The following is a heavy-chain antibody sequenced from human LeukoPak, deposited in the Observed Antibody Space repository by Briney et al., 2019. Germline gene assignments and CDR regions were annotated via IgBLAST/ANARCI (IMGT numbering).Heavy chain of an antibody. D-gene: IGHD5-18*01. CDR3: ARNGYSYGQTYYYYYGMDV. CDR2: INPNSGGT. CDR1: GYTFTGYY. V-gene: IGHV1-2*04. Sequence: ASVKVSCKASGYTFTGYYMHWVRQAPGQGLEWMGWINPNSGGTNYAQKFQGWVTMTRDTSISTAYMELSRLRSDDTAVYYCARNGYSYGQTYYYYYGMDVWGQGTTVTVSS. J-gene: IGHJ6*02.